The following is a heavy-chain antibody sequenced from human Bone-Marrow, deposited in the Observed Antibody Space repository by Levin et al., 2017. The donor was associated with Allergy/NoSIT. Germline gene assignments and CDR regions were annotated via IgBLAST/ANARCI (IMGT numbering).Heavy chain of an antibody. J-gene: IGHJ5*01. CDR2: INPSGGST. D-gene: IGHD1-26*01. V-gene: IGHV1-46*03. CDR1: GYTFTSYY. Sequence: ASVKVSCKASGYTFTSYYMHWVRQAPGQGLQWMGIINPSGGSTRYAQKFQGRVTMIRDTSTSTVYMELSSLRSEDTAVYYCARGPSGGGDWFDSWGQGTLVTVSS. CDR3: ARGPSGGGDWFDS.